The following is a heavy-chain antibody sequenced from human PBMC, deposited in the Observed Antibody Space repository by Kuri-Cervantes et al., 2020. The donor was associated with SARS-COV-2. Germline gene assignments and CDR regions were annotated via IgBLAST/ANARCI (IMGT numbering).Heavy chain of an antibody. CDR2: IKSKTDGGTT. Sequence: GESLKISCAASGFTFSNAWMSWVRQAPGKGLEWVGRIKSKTDGGTTDYAALVKGRFTISRDNSKNTLYLQMNSLRAEGTAVYYCARDGRTAADTFSAYYYYMDVWGNGTTVTVSS. J-gene: IGHJ6*03. CDR3: ARDGRTAADTFSAYYYYMDV. D-gene: IGHD6-25*01. CDR1: GFTFSNAW. V-gene: IGHV3-15*01.